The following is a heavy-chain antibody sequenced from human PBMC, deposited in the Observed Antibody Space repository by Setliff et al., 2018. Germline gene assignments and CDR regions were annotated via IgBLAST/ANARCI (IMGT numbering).Heavy chain of an antibody. CDR2: INTKTGNP. CDR1: GYMFTTYA. D-gene: IGHD3-16*01. J-gene: IGHJ4*02. CDR3: ARDGGNGVDY. V-gene: IGHV7-4-1*02. Sequence: GASVKVSCKASGYMFTTYAMSWIRQVPGQGFEWMGWINTKTGNPTYAQDFTGRLVFSLDTSVNTAFVQISSLKAEDTAVYYCARDGGNGVDYWGQGTLVTVSS.